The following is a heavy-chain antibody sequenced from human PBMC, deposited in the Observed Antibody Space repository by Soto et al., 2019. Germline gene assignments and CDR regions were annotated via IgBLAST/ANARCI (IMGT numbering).Heavy chain of an antibody. CDR3: AKSRDAYNFYFYYGMDV. CDR1: GDSISSHY. J-gene: IGHJ6*02. V-gene: IGHV4-59*11. Sequence: SETLSLTCTVSGDSISSHYWSWVRQSPGKGLEWIGYLYYTGSTNYNPSLKSQVTMSLDTSKNQFSLMLTSLTAADTAVYYCAKSRDAYNFYFYYGMDVWGQGTSVTVSS. D-gene: IGHD1-1*01. CDR2: LYYTGST.